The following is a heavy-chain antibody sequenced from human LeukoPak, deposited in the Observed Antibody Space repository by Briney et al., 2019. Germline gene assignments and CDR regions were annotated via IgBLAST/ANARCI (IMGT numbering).Heavy chain of an antibody. Sequence: SETLSLTCTVSGDSIRSADYYWSWIRQTPGKGLEWIGYIYYTGSVYYNPSLKSRVTISVDTSKYQFSLKLSSVTAADTAVYYCARNRWYCSSTSCSVGWFDPWGQGTLVTVSS. CDR3: ARNRWYCSSTSCSVGWFDP. CDR1: GDSIRSADYY. D-gene: IGHD2-2*01. J-gene: IGHJ5*02. V-gene: IGHV4-30-4*01. CDR2: IYYTGSV.